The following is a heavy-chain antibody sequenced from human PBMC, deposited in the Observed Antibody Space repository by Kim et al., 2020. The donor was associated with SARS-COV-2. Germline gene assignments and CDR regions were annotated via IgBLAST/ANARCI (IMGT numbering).Heavy chain of an antibody. Sequence: ASVKVYCKASGYTFTSYYMHWVRQAPGQGLEWMGIINPSGGSTSYAQKFQGRVTMTRDTSTSTVYMELSSLRSEDTAVYYCARDKTLKRGYSYGYYYYYGMDVWGQGTTVTVSS. J-gene: IGHJ6*02. CDR3: ARDKTLKRGYSYGYYYYYGMDV. D-gene: IGHD5-18*01. CDR1: GYTFTSYY. V-gene: IGHV1-46*01. CDR2: INPSGGST.